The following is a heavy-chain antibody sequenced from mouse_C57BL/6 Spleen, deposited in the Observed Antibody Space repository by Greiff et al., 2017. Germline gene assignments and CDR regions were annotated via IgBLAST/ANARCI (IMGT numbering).Heavy chain of an antibody. V-gene: IGHV1-72*01. J-gene: IGHJ2*01. D-gene: IGHD2-1*01. CDR3: AIEVYYGTTGDY. Sequence: QVQLQQPGAELVKPGASVKLSCKASGYTFTSYWMHWVKQRPGRGLEWSGRIDPNSGGTKYNEKIKSKATLTVDKPSSTAYMQLSSLTSEDSAVYYCAIEVYYGTTGDYWGQGTTLTVSS. CDR2: IDPNSGGT. CDR1: GYTFTSYW.